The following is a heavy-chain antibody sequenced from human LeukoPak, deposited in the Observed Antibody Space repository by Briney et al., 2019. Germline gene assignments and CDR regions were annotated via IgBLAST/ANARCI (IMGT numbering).Heavy chain of an antibody. CDR2: IWYDGSNK. V-gene: IGHV3-33*06. D-gene: IGHD3-22*01. J-gene: IGHJ4*02. Sequence: GGSLRLSCAASGFTFSSYGMHWVRQAPGKGLEWVAVIWYDGSNKYYADSVKGRFTISRDNSKNTLYLQTNSLRAEDTAVYYCAKDRGGYYYYFDYWGQGTLVTVSS. CDR3: AKDRGGYYYYFDY. CDR1: GFTFSSYG.